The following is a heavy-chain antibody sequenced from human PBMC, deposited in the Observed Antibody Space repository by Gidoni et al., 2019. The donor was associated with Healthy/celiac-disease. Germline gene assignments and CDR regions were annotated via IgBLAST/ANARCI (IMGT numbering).Heavy chain of an antibody. Sequence: QVQLQQWGAGLLKPSETLSLTCAVYVGSFRGYYWIWRRQPPGKGRELTGEINHSGSTNYNPSLKSRVTISVDTSKNQFSLKLSSVTAADTAVYYCARVRAYYDFWGGLGTGNYYFDYWGQGTLVTVSS. J-gene: IGHJ4*02. CDR3: ARVRAYYDFWGGLGTGNYYFDY. CDR2: INHSGST. CDR1: VGSFRGYY. V-gene: IGHV4-34*01. D-gene: IGHD3-3*01.